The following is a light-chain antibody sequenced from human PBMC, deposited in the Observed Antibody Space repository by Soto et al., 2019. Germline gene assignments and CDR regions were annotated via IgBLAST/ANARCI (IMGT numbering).Light chain of an antibody. Sequence: QSALTQPASVSGSPGQSITISCTGTSSDVGSYDLVSWYQQPPGKAPKLMMYEDTKRPSGISTRLSGSKSGNAASLTISGLQADDEADYYCCSYAGSGTFVFGTGTKLPVL. J-gene: IGLJ1*01. CDR3: CSYAGSGTFV. CDR2: EDT. V-gene: IGLV2-23*01. CDR1: SSDVGSYDL.